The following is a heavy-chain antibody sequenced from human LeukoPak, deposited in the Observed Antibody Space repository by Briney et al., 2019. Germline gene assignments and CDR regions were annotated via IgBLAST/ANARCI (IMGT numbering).Heavy chain of an antibody. Sequence: PGGSLRLSCAASGFTFSSSWMHWVRQVPGRGLVWVSRINTDGSITTYADSVKGRFTISRDNAKNTVDLQMNSLRGEDTAVYYCARDAGDCGGDCPRWFDPWGQGTLVTVSS. D-gene: IGHD2-21*02. CDR3: ARDAGDCGGDCPRWFDP. V-gene: IGHV3-74*01. CDR2: INTDGSIT. CDR1: GFTFSSSW. J-gene: IGHJ5*02.